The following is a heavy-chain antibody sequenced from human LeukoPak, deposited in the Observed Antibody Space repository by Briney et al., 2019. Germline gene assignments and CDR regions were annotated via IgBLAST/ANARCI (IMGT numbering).Heavy chain of an antibody. D-gene: IGHD1-26*01. V-gene: IGHV1-69*02. CDR1: EGTFGIYT. J-gene: IGHJ6*03. Sequence: SVKVSCKASEGTFGIYTSSWVRQATGQGVKWVGRVIPILVIANFAQRFLGRVTITADKSTSTAYMELSSLRSEDTAVYYCASGSYYYYYYMDVWGKGTTVTVSS. CDR3: ASGSYYYYYYMDV. CDR2: VIPILVIA.